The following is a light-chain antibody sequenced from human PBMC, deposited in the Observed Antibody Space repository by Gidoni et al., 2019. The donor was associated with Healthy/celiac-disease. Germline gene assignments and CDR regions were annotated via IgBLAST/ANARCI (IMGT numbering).Light chain of an antibody. CDR1: QSVSSN. CDR3: QQYNNWPPWT. V-gene: IGKV3-15*01. J-gene: IGKJ1*01. CDR2: GAS. Sequence: EIVMTQSPATLSVSPGERATLSCRASQSVSSNLAWFQQKPGQAPRLLICGASTRATGIPARFSGSGSGTEFTLTISSLQSEDFAVYFCQQYNNWPPWTFGQGTKVELK.